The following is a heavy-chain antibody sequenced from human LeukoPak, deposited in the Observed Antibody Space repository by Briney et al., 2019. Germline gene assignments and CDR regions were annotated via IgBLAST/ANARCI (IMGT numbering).Heavy chain of an antibody. CDR2: IYYSGST. D-gene: IGHD1-26*01. V-gene: IGHV4-30-4*08. Sequence: SQTLSLTCTVSGGSISSGDYYWSWIRQPPGKGLEWIGYIYYSGSTYCNPSLKSRVTISVDTSKNQFSLKLSSVTAADTAVYYCARVGRRFGSLRGFDYWGQGTLVTVSS. CDR3: ARVGRRFGSLRGFDY. CDR1: GGSISSGDYY. J-gene: IGHJ4*02.